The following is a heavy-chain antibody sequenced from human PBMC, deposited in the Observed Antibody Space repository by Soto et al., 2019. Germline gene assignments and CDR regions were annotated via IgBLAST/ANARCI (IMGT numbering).Heavy chain of an antibody. CDR2: ISSGAFTI. D-gene: IGHD1-1*01. V-gene: IGHV3-11*01. Sequence: GGSLRLSCVVSGFSFSDSYMTWVRQIPGKGLEWIASISSGAFTISYAAAVKGRFTISRDDGHNSLFLQMDSLRAEDTALYYCARHTTRLGHGGQGTLVTVSS. CDR3: ARHTTRLGH. CDR1: GFSFSDSY. J-gene: IGHJ4*02.